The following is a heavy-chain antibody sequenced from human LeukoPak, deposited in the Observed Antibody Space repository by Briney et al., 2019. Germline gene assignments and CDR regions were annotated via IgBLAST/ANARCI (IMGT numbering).Heavy chain of an antibody. J-gene: IGHJ5*02. V-gene: IGHV1-69*01. CDR2: IIPIFGRA. Sequence: SVKVSCKASGCTFSSYAISWVRQAPGQGLEWMGGIIPIFGRANYAQKFQGRVTMTADESTSTAYMELSSLRSEDTAVYYCARALPHRRLMDTTMEQHWFDPWSQGTLLTVSS. CDR1: GCTFSSYA. D-gene: IGHD5-18*01. CDR3: ARALPHRRLMDTTMEQHWFDP.